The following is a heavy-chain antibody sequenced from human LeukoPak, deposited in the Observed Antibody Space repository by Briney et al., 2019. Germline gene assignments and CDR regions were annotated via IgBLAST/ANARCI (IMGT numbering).Heavy chain of an antibody. J-gene: IGHJ4*02. CDR1: GGSISSYY. CDR2: IYYSGST. CDR3: ARRSYYDSSGYYGGFDY. Sequence: PSGTLSLTCTVSGGSISSYYWSWIRQPPGKGLEWIGYIYYSGSTNYNPSLKSRVTISVDTSKNQFSLKLSSVTAADTAVYYCARRSYYDSSGYYGGFDYWGQGTLVTVSS. V-gene: IGHV4-59*01. D-gene: IGHD3-22*01.